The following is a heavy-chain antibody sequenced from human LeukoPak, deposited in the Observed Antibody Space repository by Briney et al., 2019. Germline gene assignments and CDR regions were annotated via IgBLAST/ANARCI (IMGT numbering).Heavy chain of an antibody. V-gene: IGHV3-23*01. CDR2: ISGSGGIT. CDR1: GFTFSSCA. J-gene: IGHJ6*03. CDR3: AKDAPFSYYYYYYMDV. Sequence: PGGSLRLSCAASGFTFSSCAMNWVRQAPGKGLEWVSGISGSGGITHYADSVRGRFTISRDNSKNTLYLQMNSLRAEDTAVYYCAKDAPFSYYYYYYMDVWGKGTTVTVSS.